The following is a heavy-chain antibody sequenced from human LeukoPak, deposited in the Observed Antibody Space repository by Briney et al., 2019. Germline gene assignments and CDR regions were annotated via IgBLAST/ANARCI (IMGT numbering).Heavy chain of an antibody. Sequence: SETLSLTCTVSGGSISSYYWSWIRQPPGKGLEWIGYIYYSGSTNYNPSLKSRVTISVDTSKNQFSLKLSSVTAADTAVYYCARVVTMVRGIGFDPWGQGTLVTVSS. V-gene: IGHV4-59*12. J-gene: IGHJ5*02. CDR1: GGSISSYY. D-gene: IGHD3-10*01. CDR3: ARVVTMVRGIGFDP. CDR2: IYYSGST.